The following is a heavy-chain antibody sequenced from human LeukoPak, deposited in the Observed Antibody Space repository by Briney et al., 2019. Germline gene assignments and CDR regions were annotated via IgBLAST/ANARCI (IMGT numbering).Heavy chain of an antibody. CDR1: GGSISSSSYY. CDR3: ARHGTWVFDP. CDR2: IYYSGST. V-gene: IGHV4-39*01. J-gene: IGHJ5*02. Sequence: SETLSLTCTVPGGSISSSSYYWGWIRQPPGKGLEWIGSIYYSGSTYYNPSLKSRVTISVDTSKNQFSLKLSSVTAADTAVYYCARHGTWVFDPWGQGTLVTVSS. D-gene: IGHD6-13*01.